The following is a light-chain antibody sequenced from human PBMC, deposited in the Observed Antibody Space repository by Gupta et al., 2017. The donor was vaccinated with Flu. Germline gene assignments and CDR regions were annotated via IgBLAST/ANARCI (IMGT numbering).Light chain of an antibody. V-gene: IGLV3-1*01. CDR3: QAWDSSTAV. Sequence: SYELTQPPSVSVSPGQTASIPCSGDNLGDTYASWYQQKPGQSPVLVIYQDTKRPSGIPERFSGSNSGNTATLTISETQAMDEADYYCQAWDSSTAVFGGGTKLTVL. CDR1: NLGDTY. CDR2: QDT. J-gene: IGLJ3*02.